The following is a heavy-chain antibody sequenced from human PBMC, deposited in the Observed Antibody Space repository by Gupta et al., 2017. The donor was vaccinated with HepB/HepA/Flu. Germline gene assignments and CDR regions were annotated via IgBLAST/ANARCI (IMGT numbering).Heavy chain of an antibody. V-gene: IGHV4-39*01. CDR3: ARFHQGYGDLGYFDL. Sequence: QLQLQESGPGLVKPSETLSLTCTVSGGSISSSSYYWGWIRQPPGKGLEWIGSIYYSGSTYYNPSLKSRVTISVDTSKNQFSLKLSSVTAADTAVYYCARFHQGYGDLGYFDLWGRGTLVTVSS. CDR1: GGSISSSSYY. CDR2: IYYSGST. D-gene: IGHD4-17*01. J-gene: IGHJ2*01.